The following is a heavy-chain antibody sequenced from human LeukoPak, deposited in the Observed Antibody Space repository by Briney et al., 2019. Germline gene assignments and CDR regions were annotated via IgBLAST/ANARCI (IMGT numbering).Heavy chain of an antibody. CDR1: GGSISSSSYY. CDR3: ARVSSTYGYYYYMDV. Sequence: SETLSLTCTVSGGSISSSSYYWGWIRQPPGKGLEWIGSIYYSGSTYYNPSLKSRVTISVDTSKNQFSLKLSSVTAADTAVYYCARVSSTYGYYYYMDVWGKGTTVTVSS. J-gene: IGHJ6*03. CDR2: IYYSGST. V-gene: IGHV4-39*07. D-gene: IGHD2-2*01.